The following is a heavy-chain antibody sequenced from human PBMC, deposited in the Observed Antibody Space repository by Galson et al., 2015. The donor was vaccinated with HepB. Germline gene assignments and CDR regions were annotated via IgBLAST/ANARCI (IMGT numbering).Heavy chain of an antibody. Sequence: SLRLSCAASEFIFSNYWMSWVRQAPGKGLEWVANIKQDGSEKNYLDSVRGRFTISRDNAKNSVYLQMNSLRAEDTAVYYCAKAIGSAGGYWGQGTLVTVSS. J-gene: IGHJ4*02. CDR3: AKAIGSAGGY. V-gene: IGHV3-7*01. CDR2: IKQDGSEK. CDR1: EFIFSNYW. D-gene: IGHD6-13*01.